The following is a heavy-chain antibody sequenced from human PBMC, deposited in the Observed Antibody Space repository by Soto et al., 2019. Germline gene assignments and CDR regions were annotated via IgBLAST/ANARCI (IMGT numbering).Heavy chain of an antibody. CDR2: ITSSSGTI. CDR3: ARGAYCGGDCYYFDY. V-gene: IGHV3-48*02. Sequence: EVQLVESGGGLVQPGGSLRLSCAASGFTFSTYSMNWVRQAPGKGLEWLSYITSSSGTIHYADSVRGRFTISRDNAKHSLYLQMNSLRNEDTAVYYCARGAYCGGDCYYFDYWGQGTLVTVSS. D-gene: IGHD2-21*02. J-gene: IGHJ4*02. CDR1: GFTFSTYS.